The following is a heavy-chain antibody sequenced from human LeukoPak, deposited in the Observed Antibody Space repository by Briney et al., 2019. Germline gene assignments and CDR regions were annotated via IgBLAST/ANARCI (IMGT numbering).Heavy chain of an antibody. CDR1: GGSFSAYY. CDR2: INHSGSS. CDR3: ARVRGAIVAHNWFDR. V-gene: IGHV4-34*01. J-gene: IGHJ5*02. Sequence: PSETLSLTCAVYGGSFSAYYWSWIRQPPGKGLEWIGEINHSGSSNYNPSLKSRVTISVDTSKNQFSLKLSSVTAADTAIYYCARVRGAIVAHNWFDRWGQGTLVTVSS. D-gene: IGHD5-12*01.